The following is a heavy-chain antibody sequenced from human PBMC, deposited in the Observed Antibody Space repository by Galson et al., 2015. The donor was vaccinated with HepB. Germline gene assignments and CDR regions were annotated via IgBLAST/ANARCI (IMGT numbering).Heavy chain of an antibody. V-gene: IGHV3-23*01. Sequence: SLRLSCAASGFTFSSNVMMWVRQAPGKGLEWVSGVSASGDSTYYANSVKGRFTITRDNSKNTILLQMNSLRAEDMALYFCARDSGTYGYTSRVFDSWGQGTLVTVSS. CDR1: GFTFSSNV. D-gene: IGHD6-13*01. CDR2: VSASGDST. CDR3: ARDSGTYGYTSRVFDS. J-gene: IGHJ4*02.